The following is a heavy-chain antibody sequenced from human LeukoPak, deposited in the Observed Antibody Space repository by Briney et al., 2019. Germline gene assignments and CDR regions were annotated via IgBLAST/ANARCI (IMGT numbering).Heavy chain of an antibody. CDR3: ARGGNWNDLYMDV. CDR1: GGSISSYY. CDR2: IYYSGST. V-gene: IGHV4-59*01. D-gene: IGHD1-1*01. J-gene: IGHJ6*03. Sequence: PSETLSLTCTVSGGSISSYYWSWIRQPPGKGLEWIGYIYYSGSTNYNPSLKSRVTISVDTSKNQFSLKLSFVTAADTAVYYCARGGNWNDLYMDVWGKGTTVTVSS.